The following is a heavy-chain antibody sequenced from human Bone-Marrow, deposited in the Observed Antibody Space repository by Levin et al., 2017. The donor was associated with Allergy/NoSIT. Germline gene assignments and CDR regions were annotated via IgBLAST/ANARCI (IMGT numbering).Heavy chain of an antibody. D-gene: IGHD1-20*01. CDR2: MSSSGTNI. CDR1: GFTFSDFY. J-gene: IGHJ6*02. CDR3: ARDGITYGMDF. V-gene: IGHV3-11*01. Sequence: PGGSLRLSCVTSGFTFSDFYMSWIRQAPGKGLEWVSYMSSSGTNILYADSVKGRFTISRDNAENSLFLQMNSLRAEDTAIYYCARDGITYGMDFWGQGTPVTVSS.